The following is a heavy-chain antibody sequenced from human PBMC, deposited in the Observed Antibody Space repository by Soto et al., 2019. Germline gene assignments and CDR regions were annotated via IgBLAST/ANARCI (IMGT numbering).Heavy chain of an antibody. D-gene: IGHD2-15*01. CDR3: ARTSVPSRYCSGGSCYSVWFDP. Sequence: QVQLQESGPGLVKPSQTLSLTCTVSGGSISSGGYYWSWIRQHPGKGLEWIGYIYYSGSTYYNPSLKSRVTISVDTSKNQFSLKLSSVTAADTAVYYCARTSVPSRYCSGGSCYSVWFDPWGQGTLVTVSS. CDR2: IYYSGST. CDR1: GGSISSGGYY. J-gene: IGHJ5*02. V-gene: IGHV4-31*03.